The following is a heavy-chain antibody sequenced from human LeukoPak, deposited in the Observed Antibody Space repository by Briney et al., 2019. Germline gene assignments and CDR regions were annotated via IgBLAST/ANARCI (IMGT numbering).Heavy chain of an antibody. CDR2: INHGGST. J-gene: IGHJ1*01. V-gene: IGHV4-34*01. CDR3: ARDLGRYCSSTSCYSFQH. D-gene: IGHD2-2*02. CDR1: GGSFSGYY. Sequence: SETLSLTCALYGGSFSGYYWSWIRQPPGKGLEWIAEINHGGSTNYHPSLESRVTISLDASNNQFSLKLSSVTAADTAVYYCARDLGRYCSSTSCYSFQHWGQGTLVTVSS.